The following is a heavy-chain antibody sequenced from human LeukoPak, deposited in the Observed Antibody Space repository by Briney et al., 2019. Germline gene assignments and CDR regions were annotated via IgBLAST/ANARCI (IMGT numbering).Heavy chain of an antibody. J-gene: IGHJ4*02. CDR3: AKRGGSGSYYGVEFDY. D-gene: IGHD3-10*01. CDR1: GFTFSSYG. Sequence: GGSLRLSCAASGFTFSSYGMHWVRQAPGKGLEWVAFIRYDGSNKYYADSVKGRFTISRDNSKNTLYLQMNSLRAEDTAVYYCAKRGGSGSYYGVEFDYWGQGTLVTVSS. CDR2: IRYDGSNK. V-gene: IGHV3-30*02.